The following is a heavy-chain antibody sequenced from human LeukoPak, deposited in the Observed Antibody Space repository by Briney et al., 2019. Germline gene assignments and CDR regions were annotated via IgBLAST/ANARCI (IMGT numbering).Heavy chain of an antibody. CDR3: ARQGELRVVDY. Sequence: SETLSLTCTVSGDSFNTHFWTWLRQPPGKGLEWIGYISYSGNTKYNPSLKSRVTISVDTSKNQLSLKLSSVTAADTAVYYCARQGELRVVDYWGQGTLVTVSS. V-gene: IGHV4-59*08. CDR1: GDSFNTHF. J-gene: IGHJ4*02. D-gene: IGHD1-26*01. CDR2: ISYSGNT.